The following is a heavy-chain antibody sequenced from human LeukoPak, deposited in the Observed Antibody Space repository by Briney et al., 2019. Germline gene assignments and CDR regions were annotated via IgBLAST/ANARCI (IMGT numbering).Heavy chain of an antibody. Sequence: PGGSLRLSCAASGFTFSSYEMNWVRQAPGKGLEWVSYISSSSNTIYYADSVKGRFTISRDNAKNSLYLQMNSLRAEDTAVYYCARDFYDFWSGSIRFDPWGQGTLVTVSS. J-gene: IGHJ5*02. CDR3: ARDFYDFWSGSIRFDP. CDR1: GFTFSSYE. D-gene: IGHD3-3*01. CDR2: ISSSSNTI. V-gene: IGHV3-48*01.